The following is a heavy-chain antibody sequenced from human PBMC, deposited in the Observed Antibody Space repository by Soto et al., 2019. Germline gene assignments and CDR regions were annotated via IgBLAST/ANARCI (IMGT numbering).Heavy chain of an antibody. D-gene: IGHD5-18*01. Sequence: QVQLVQSGAEVKKPGSSVKVSCKASGGTFSSYAISWVRQSPGQGLEWMGGIIPIFGTANYAQKFQGRVTMTADESTSTDYMELRRLRSEDTAVYYCAVGASGYSYGAHWGPGTLVTVSS. CDR3: AVGASGYSYGAH. CDR1: GGTFSSYA. V-gene: IGHV1-69*12. CDR2: IIPIFGTA. J-gene: IGHJ4*02.